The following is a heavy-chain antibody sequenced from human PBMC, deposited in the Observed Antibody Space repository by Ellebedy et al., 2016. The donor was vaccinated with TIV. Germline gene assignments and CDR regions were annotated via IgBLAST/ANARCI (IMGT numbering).Heavy chain of an antibody. CDR1: GITVTSNS. V-gene: IGHV3-66*01. CDR2: FQIVGTT. D-gene: IGHD2-2*01. J-gene: IGHJ6*02. CDR3: AKDPANYGMDV. Sequence: GGSLRLSXVVSGITVTSNSISWVRQAPGKGLEWVSTFQIVGTTYYADSVKGRFTISRDNSRNTVVLQMNRLRVDDTAVYYCAKDPANYGMDVWGQGTTVTVSS.